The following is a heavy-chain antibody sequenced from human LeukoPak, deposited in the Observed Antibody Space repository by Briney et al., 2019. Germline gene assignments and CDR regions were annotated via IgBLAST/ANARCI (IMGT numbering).Heavy chain of an antibody. CDR3: TRFYDFWSGYPVSDYYYYMDV. CDR2: IRSKANSYAT. Sequence: GGSSKLSCAASGFTFSGSAMHCVRQASGKGLEWVGRIRSKANSYATAYAASVKGRFTISRDDSKNTAYLQMNSLKTEDTAVYYCTRFYDFWSGYPVSDYYYYMDVWGKGTTVTVSS. D-gene: IGHD3-3*01. J-gene: IGHJ6*03. CDR1: GFTFSGSA. V-gene: IGHV3-73*01.